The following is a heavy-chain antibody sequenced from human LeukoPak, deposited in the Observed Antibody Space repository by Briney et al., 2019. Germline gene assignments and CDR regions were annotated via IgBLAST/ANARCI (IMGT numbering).Heavy chain of an antibody. CDR2: IWYDGSNK. J-gene: IGHJ4*02. Sequence: GGSLRLSCAASGFTFSSYGMHWVHQAPGKGLEWVAVIWYDGSNKYYADSVKGRFTISRDNSKNTLYLQMNSLRAEDTAVYYCARDWGYDSSGYYGYFDYWGQGTLVSVSS. CDR3: ARDWGYDSSGYYGYFDY. D-gene: IGHD3-22*01. V-gene: IGHV3-33*01. CDR1: GFTFSSYG.